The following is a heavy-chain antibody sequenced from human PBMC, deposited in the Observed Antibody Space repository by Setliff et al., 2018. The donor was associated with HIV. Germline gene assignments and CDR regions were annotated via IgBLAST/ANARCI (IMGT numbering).Heavy chain of an antibody. CDR1: GGSISSGGFY. CDR2: IFRSGTT. J-gene: IGHJ5*02. V-gene: IGHV4-39*07. CDR3: ARDRHYSGLGSYGP. D-gene: IGHD3-10*01. Sequence: SETLSLTCTVTGGSISSGGFYWTWIRQHPGKGLEWIGRIFRSGTTDYKFSLKSRVTISIDTSRNQFSLRLTSVTAEDTAVYYCARDRHYSGLGSYGPWGPGTLVTVSS.